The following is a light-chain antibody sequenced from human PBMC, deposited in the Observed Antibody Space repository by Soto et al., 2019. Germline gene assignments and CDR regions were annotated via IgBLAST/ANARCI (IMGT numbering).Light chain of an antibody. CDR1: QTINND. CDR2: ASF. J-gene: IGKJ4*01. Sequence: DIQMTQSPSSLSASVGDRVTITCRASQTINNDLNWYQQKPGKAPKLLIYASFSLQSEVPSRFSGSGSGTHFTLTISSLQAEDSATYFCQESITAQLTCGGGNKVEVK. CDR3: QESITAQLT. V-gene: IGKV1-39*01.